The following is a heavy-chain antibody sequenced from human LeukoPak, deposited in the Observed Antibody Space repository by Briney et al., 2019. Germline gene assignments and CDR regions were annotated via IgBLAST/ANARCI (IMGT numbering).Heavy chain of an antibody. V-gene: IGHV4-59*08. CDR2: IYYTGST. CDR3: ARQEAVGATQYFQH. D-gene: IGHD1-26*01. CDR1: GDSISRYY. Sequence: PSETLSLTCTVSGDSISRYYWSWIRQPPGKGLECIGYIYYTGSTTYNPSLKSRVTISVDTSKNQFSLTLSSVTAADTAVYYCARQEAVGATQYFQHWGQGTLVTVSS. J-gene: IGHJ1*01.